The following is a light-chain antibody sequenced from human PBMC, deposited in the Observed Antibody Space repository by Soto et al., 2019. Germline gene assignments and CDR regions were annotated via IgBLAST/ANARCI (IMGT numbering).Light chain of an antibody. V-gene: IGKV3-20*01. CDR1: QSVSSSY. CDR3: QQYGSSPWT. Sequence: EILLTQSSGTLSLSPGERATLSCRASQSVSSSYLAWYQQKPGQAPRLLIYGASSRATGIPDRFSGSGSGTDFTLTISRLEPEDFAVYYCQQYGSSPWTFGQGTKVHIK. CDR2: GAS. J-gene: IGKJ1*01.